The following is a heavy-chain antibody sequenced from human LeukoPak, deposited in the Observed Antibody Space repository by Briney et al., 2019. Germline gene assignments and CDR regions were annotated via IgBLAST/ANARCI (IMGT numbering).Heavy chain of an antibody. J-gene: IGHJ5*02. V-gene: IGHV3-30*02. Sequence: PGGSLRLSCGASGFTFSNYGMLWVRRAPGKGLEWVAFIRYDGNNKLYADSMKGRFTISRDNSKNTLYLHINSLRAEDTAVYYCARVRYCSGGSCYGNWYDPWGQGTLVTVSS. CDR1: GFTFSNYG. CDR2: IRYDGNNK. CDR3: ARVRYCSGGSCYGNWYDP. D-gene: IGHD2-15*01.